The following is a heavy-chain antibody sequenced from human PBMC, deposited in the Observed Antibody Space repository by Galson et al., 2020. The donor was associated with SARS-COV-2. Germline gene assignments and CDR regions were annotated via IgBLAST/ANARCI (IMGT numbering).Heavy chain of an antibody. Sequence: TGGSLRLSCAASGFTVSNNYLSWVRQAPGKGLEWVSGIYNDGGTHYADSVMGRFTISRHNSMNTLDLQMKTLRFEDTAVYYCVKEMAGSPGTFHVWGQRKMVSVFS. V-gene: IGHV3-53*04. J-gene: IGHJ3*01. CDR2: IYNDGGT. CDR1: GFTVSNNY. CDR3: VKEMAGSPGTFHV. D-gene: IGHD2-15*01.